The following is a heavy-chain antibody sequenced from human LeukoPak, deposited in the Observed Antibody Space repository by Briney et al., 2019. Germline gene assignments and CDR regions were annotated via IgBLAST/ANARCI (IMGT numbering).Heavy chain of an antibody. J-gene: IGHJ5*02. CDR2: IYTNGGI. CDR3: AKTRSSPSWFDP. V-gene: IGHV4-4*07. CDR1: GGSISSSY. Sequence: SETLSLTCTVSGGSISSSYWSWIRQPAGKGLEWIGRIYTNGGINYNPSLKSRVTISFDKSQNQLSLRLSSVTAADTAVYYCAKTRSSPSWFDPWGQGTPVTVAS.